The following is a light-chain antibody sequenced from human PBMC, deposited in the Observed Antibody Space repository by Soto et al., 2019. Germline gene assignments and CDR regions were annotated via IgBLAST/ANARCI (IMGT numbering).Light chain of an antibody. Sequence: DIQMTQSPSSLSASVGDRVTITCRASQSISSYLNWYQQKPGKAPKLLIYAASSLQSGVPSRFSGSGSGTDFTLNISSLQHEDFATYYCQQSYSTPQTWTFGQGTKVEIK. CDR1: QSISSY. J-gene: IGKJ1*01. V-gene: IGKV1-39*01. CDR3: QQSYSTPQTWT. CDR2: AAS.